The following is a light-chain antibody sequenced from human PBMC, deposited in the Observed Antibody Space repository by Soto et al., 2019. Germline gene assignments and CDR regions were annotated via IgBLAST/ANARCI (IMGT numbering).Light chain of an antibody. Sequence: DIQMTQSPPSLSASVGDRVTVTCRASQSIGTRLNWYQQKSGKAPKLLIYVASSLQSGVPSRFSGSGSGTDFTLTISSLQPEDIATYYCQQSYSIPFTFGQGTRLEI. CDR1: QSIGTR. V-gene: IGKV1-39*01. J-gene: IGKJ5*01. CDR3: QQSYSIPFT. CDR2: VAS.